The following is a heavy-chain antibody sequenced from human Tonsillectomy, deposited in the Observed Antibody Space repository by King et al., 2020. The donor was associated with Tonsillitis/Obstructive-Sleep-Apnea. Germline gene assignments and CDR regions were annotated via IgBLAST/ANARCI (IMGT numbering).Heavy chain of an antibody. CDR1: GFTFSSYS. CDR2: ISSSSSYI. CDR3: AAPYPCGGDCYLGY. Sequence: VQLVESGGGLVKPGGSLRLSCAASGFTFSSYSMNWVRQAPGKGLECVSSISSSSSYIYYADSVKGRFTISRDNAKNSLYLQMNSLRAEDTAVYYCAAPYPCGGDCYLGYWGQGTLVTVSS. J-gene: IGHJ4*02. D-gene: IGHD2-21*01. V-gene: IGHV3-21*01.